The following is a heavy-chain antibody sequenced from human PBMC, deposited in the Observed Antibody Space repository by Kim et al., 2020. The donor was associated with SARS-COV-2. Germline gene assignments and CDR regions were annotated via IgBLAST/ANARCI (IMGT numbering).Heavy chain of an antibody. D-gene: IGHD6-19*01. CDR2: ISYDGSNK. CDR1: GFTFSSYA. V-gene: IGHV3-30*04. CDR3: ARDPGYSSGWYARRDNWFDP. Sequence: GGSLRLSCAASGFTFSSYAMHWVRQAPGKGLEWVAVISYDGSNKYYADSVKGRFTISRDNSKNTLYLQMNSLRAEDTAVYYCARDPGYSSGWYARRDNWFDPWGQGTLVTVSS. J-gene: IGHJ5*02.